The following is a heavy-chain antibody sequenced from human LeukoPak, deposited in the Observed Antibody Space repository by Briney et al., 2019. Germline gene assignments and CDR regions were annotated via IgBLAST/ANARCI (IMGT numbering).Heavy chain of an antibody. Sequence: GGSLRLSCAASGFTFSGYWMHWVRQAPGKGLIWVSRINSDGGDTTYADSVRGRFTISRDSAKNTLYLQMNSLRADDTAVYYCARGGSGTFHIWGQGTMVTVSS. D-gene: IGHD3-10*01. CDR2: INSDGGDT. V-gene: IGHV3-74*01. CDR3: ARGGSGTFHI. J-gene: IGHJ3*02. CDR1: GFTFSGYW.